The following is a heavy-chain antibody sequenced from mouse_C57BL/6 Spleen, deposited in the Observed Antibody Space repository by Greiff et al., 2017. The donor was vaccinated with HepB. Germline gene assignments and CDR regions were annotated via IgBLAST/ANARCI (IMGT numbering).Heavy chain of an antibody. J-gene: IGHJ3*01. D-gene: IGHD2-9*01. CDR2: IYPGNSDT. CDR1: GYTFTSYW. V-gene: IGHV1-5*01. CDR3: TPTMVTTGPFAY. Sequence: VQLQQSGTVLARPGASVKMSCKTSGYTFTSYWMHWVKQRPGQGLEWIGAIYPGNSDTSYNQKFKGKAKLTAVTSASTAYMELSSLTNEDSAVYYCTPTMVTTGPFAYWGQGTLVTVSA.